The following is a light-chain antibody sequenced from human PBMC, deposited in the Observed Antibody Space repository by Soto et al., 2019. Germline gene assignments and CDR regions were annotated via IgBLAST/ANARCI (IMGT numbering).Light chain of an antibody. V-gene: IGLV2-14*01. J-gene: IGLJ1*01. CDR2: EVS. Sequence: QSVLTQPASVSGSPGQSITISCTGTSSDVGGYNFVCWFQQHPGKVPKLLIYEVSNRPSGVSNRFSGSKSGNTASLTISGLQPEDEADYYCTSYTKTIPLVFGTGTKVTVL. CDR1: SSDVGGYNF. CDR3: TSYTKTIPLV.